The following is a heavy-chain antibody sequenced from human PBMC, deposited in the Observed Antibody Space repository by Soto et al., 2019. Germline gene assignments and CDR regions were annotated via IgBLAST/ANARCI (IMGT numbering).Heavy chain of an antibody. V-gene: IGHV3-23*01. CDR1: GFTLSNYA. D-gene: IGHD5-18*01. J-gene: IGHJ6*02. Sequence: EVQLLESGGDLVQPGGSLRLSCAASGFTLSNYAMSWVRQAPGKGLEWVSAISSSDGDAYYADSVKGRFIISRDNSKNTLYLQMNSLRAEDTAVYFCAKARRDTAMLRRSYYYYGMDVWGQGTTVTVSS. CDR2: ISSSDGDA. CDR3: AKARRDTAMLRRSYYYYGMDV.